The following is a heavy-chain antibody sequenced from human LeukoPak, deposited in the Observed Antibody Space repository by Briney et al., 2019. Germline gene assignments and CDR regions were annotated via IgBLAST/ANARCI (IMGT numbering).Heavy chain of an antibody. Sequence: SETLSLTCTVSGGSISSSSYYWGWIRQPPGKGLEWIGNIYYSGRTYYNPSLKSQVTISVDTSKNQFSLKVSSVTAADTAVFYCARAPLLEWRQTRPSHYFDYGGQGPLVPVSS. J-gene: IGHJ4*02. CDR3: ARAPLLEWRQTRPSHYFDY. V-gene: IGHV4-39*01. CDR1: GGSISSSSYY. D-gene: IGHD3-3*01. CDR2: IYYSGRT.